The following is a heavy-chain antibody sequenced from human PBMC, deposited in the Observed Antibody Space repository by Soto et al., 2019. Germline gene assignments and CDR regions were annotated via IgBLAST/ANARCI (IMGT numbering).Heavy chain of an antibody. J-gene: IGHJ5*01. Sequence: QVQLVQSGAEVKEPGSSVKVSCKASGGTFNSDTINWVRQAPGQGLEWMGRINSILGISNYAQKFQGRIAITADKSTNSGYMELSGLRSEDTAVYYCARGPVRGMGGDSWGQGTLVTVSS. V-gene: IGHV1-69*02. CDR2: INSILGIS. CDR1: GGTFNSDT. CDR3: ARGPVRGMGGDS. D-gene: IGHD3-16*01.